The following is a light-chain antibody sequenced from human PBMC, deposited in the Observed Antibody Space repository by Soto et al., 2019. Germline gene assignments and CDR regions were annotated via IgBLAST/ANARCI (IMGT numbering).Light chain of an antibody. CDR1: SSNIGAGYD. Sequence: QSVLTQPPSVSGAPGQRVTISCTGSSSNIGAGYDVHWYQHLPGTAPKLLIYGDTNRPSGVPDRFSGSKSDTSASLAITGLQAADEADYYCQSYDNSLSGYVIFGGGTQLTVL. CDR3: QSYDNSLSGYVI. V-gene: IGLV1-40*01. J-gene: IGLJ7*01. CDR2: GDT.